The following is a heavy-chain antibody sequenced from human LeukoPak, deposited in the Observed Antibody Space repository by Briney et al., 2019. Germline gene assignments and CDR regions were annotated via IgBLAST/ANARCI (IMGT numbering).Heavy chain of an antibody. J-gene: IGHJ4*02. Sequence: GGSLRLSCAASGFTFTAYWMDWVRQAPGKGLEWVANMNQDGSVKHHADSVRGRFTISRDNAESSLYLQMNSLRAEDTAVYYCARGTIAAPGTDYWGQGVLVTVSS. V-gene: IGHV3-7*01. D-gene: IGHD6-13*01. CDR1: GFTFTAYW. CDR3: ARGTIAAPGTDY. CDR2: MNQDGSVK.